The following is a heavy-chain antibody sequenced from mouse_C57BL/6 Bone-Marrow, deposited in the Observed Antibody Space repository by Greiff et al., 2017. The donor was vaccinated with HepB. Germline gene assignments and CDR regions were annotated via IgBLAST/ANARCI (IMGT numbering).Heavy chain of an antibody. J-gene: IGHJ2*01. CDR3: ARVRLRREGFDY. V-gene: IGHV1-64*01. CDR2: IHPNSGST. D-gene: IGHD2-4*01. CDR1: GYTFTSYW. Sequence: QVQLQQPGAELVKPGASVKLSCKDSGYTFTSYWMHWVKQRPGQGLEWIGMIHPNSGSTNYNEKFKSKATLTVDKSSSTAYMQLSSLTSEDSAVYYCARVRLRREGFDYWGQGTTLTVSS.